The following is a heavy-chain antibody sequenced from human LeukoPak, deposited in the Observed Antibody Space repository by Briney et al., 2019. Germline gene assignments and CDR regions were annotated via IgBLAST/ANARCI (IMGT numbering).Heavy chain of an antibody. J-gene: IGHJ4*02. CDR3: ARDVAAAGTGYFDY. Sequence: PETLSLTCTVSGGSISSYYWSWIRQPPGKGLEWVGYIYYSGSTNYNPSLKSRVTISVDTSKNQFSLKLSSVTAADTAVYYCARDVAAAGTGYFDYWGQGTLVTVSS. CDR2: IYYSGST. D-gene: IGHD6-13*01. V-gene: IGHV4-59*01. CDR1: GGSISSYY.